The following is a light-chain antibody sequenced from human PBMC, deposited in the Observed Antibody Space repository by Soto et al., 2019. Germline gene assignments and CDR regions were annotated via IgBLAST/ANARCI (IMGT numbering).Light chain of an antibody. CDR1: QSVSNN. Sequence: EILLTQSPPTLSVSPGERATLSCGASQSVSNNLAWYQQKPGLAPRLLIYGASTRATGIPLRFSGSGSGTDFTLTITSLQSEDFAVYCCQQFNNWPYTFGQGTKVDIK. J-gene: IGKJ2*01. CDR2: GAS. V-gene: IGKV3-15*01. CDR3: QQFNNWPYT.